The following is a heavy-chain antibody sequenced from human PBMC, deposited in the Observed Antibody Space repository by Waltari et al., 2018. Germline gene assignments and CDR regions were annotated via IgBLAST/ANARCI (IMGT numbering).Heavy chain of an antibody. CDR2: INPNSGGT. D-gene: IGHD3-10*01. Sequence: QVQLVQSGAEVKKPGASVKVSCKASGYTFTGYYMHWVRQAPGQGLEWIGWINPNSGGTNYAQKFQGWVTMTRDTSISTAYMELSRLRSDDTAVYYCARGGLWFGEFYYFDYWGQGTLVTVSS. V-gene: IGHV1-2*04. CDR3: ARGGLWFGEFYYFDY. J-gene: IGHJ4*02. CDR1: GYTFTGYY.